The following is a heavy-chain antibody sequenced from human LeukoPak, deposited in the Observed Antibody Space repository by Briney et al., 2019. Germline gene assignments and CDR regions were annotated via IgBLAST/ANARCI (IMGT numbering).Heavy chain of an antibody. CDR3: ARGEYYYYYYMDV. CDR2: IYYSGNT. J-gene: IGHJ6*03. Sequence: SETLSLTCTVSGVSISSSNSYWGWIRQPPGKGLEWIGSIYYSGNTYYNASLKSQVSISIDTSKNQFSLRLTSVTAADTAVYYCARGEYYYYYYMDVWGKGTTVTISS. CDR1: GVSISSSNSY. D-gene: IGHD3-10*01. V-gene: IGHV4-39*01.